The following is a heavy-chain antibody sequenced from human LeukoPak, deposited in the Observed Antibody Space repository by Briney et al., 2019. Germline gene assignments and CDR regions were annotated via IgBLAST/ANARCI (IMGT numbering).Heavy chain of an antibody. J-gene: IGHJ3*02. CDR2: IYYSGST. V-gene: IGHV4-39*01. D-gene: IGHD3-22*01. CDR3: ARYSSAGDAFDI. Sequence: ASETLSLTCTVSGGSISSSSYYWGWIRQPPGKGLEWIGSIYYSGSTYYNPSLKSRVTISVDTSKNQFSLKLSSVTAADTAVYYCARYSSAGDAFDIWGQGTMVTVSS. CDR1: GGSISSSSYY.